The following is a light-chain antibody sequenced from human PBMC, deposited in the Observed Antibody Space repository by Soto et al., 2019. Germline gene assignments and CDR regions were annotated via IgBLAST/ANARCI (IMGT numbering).Light chain of an antibody. CDR3: CSYAGSSPV. V-gene: IGLV2-11*01. CDR2: DVN. CDR1: SGDIGGYNY. J-gene: IGLJ2*01. Sequence: QSALTQPRSVSGSPGQSVTISCTGASGDIGGYNYVSWYQHHPGKAPKLIIFDVNKRPSGVPDRFSGSKSGNTASLTISGLQPEDEADYYCCSYAGSSPVFGGGTKLTVL.